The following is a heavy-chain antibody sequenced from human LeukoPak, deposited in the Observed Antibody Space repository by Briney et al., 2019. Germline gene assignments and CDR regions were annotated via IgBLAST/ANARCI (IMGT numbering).Heavy chain of an antibody. J-gene: IGHJ6*02. V-gene: IGHV5-51*01. CDR1: GYSFTNYW. Sequence: GESLKISCKGSGYSFTNYWIGWVRQMPGKGLEWMGIIYPGDSDTRYSPSFQGQVTISADKSISTAYLQWSGLKASDTAIYYCASPSIAATGAPYYYYGMDVWGQGTTVTVSS. CDR2: IYPGDSDT. D-gene: IGHD6-13*01. CDR3: ASPSIAATGAPYYYYGMDV.